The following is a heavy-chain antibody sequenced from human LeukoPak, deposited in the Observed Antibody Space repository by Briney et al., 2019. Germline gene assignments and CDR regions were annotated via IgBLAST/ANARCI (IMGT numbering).Heavy chain of an antibody. CDR1: GFTFSSYS. V-gene: IGHV3-48*04. J-gene: IGHJ4*02. CDR2: ISSSSTI. CDR3: ARHNYYDSSGYRRRYYFDY. D-gene: IGHD3-22*01. Sequence: GGSLRLSCAASGFTFSSYSMNWVRQAPGKGLEWVSYISSSSTIYYADSVKGRFTISRDNAKNSLYLQMNSLRAEDTAVYYCARHNYYDSSGYRRRYYFDYWGQGTLVTVSS.